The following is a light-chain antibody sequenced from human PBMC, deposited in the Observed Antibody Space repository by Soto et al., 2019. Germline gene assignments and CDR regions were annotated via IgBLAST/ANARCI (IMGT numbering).Light chain of an antibody. Sequence: EFVLTQSPGTLSLSPGERATLSCRASQSLTNSFIAWYQQKPGQAPRLLIYDTSSRASGIPDRFSGSGSGTDFTLTISSLEPEDFAVYYCQQRSNWPPWTFGQGTKV. CDR1: QSLTNSF. J-gene: IGKJ1*01. CDR3: QQRSNWPPWT. CDR2: DTS. V-gene: IGKV3D-20*02.